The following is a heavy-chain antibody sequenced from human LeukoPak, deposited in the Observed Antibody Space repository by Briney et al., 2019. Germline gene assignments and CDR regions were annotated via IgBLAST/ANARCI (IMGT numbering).Heavy chain of an antibody. D-gene: IGHD3-10*01. V-gene: IGHV1-18*01. J-gene: IGHJ6*03. CDR1: GYTFTSYG. Sequence: ASVKVSCKASGYTFTSYGISWVRQAPGQGLEWMGWITAYNGNTNYAQKLQGRVTMTTDTSTSTAYMELRSLRSDDTAVYYCARDRPRLLWFGELKQRERYYYYYMDVWGKGTTVTVSS. CDR2: ITAYNGNT. CDR3: ARDRPRLLWFGELKQRERYYYYYMDV.